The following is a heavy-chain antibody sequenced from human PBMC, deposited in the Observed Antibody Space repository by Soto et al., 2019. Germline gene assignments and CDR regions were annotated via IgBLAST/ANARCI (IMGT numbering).Heavy chain of an antibody. CDR3: AKVFWSDTGPHDAFDI. J-gene: IGHJ3*02. Sequence: EVQLLESGGGLVQPGGSLRLSCAASGFTFNSYAMSWVRQAPGKGLEWVSAISGSGGSTYYSDSVKGRFTISRDNSKTTLYLQRNSLRAEDTAVYYCAKVFWSDTGPHDAFDIWGQGTMVTVSS. V-gene: IGHV3-23*01. D-gene: IGHD3-3*01. CDR2: ISGSGGST. CDR1: GFTFNSYA.